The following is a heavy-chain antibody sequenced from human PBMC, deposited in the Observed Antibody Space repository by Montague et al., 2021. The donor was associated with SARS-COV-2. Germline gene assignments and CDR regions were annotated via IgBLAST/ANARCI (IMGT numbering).Heavy chain of an antibody. CDR2: INHGGNT. J-gene: IGHJ6*01. D-gene: IGHD2-15*01. CDR3: ARLRDGVVPSPILGIGPHFTEYDMDV. CDR1: GGSFSGYY. V-gene: IGHV4-34*01. Sequence: SETLSLTCTVHGGSFSGYYYYWIRQPPAKGLEWIGEINHGGNTNSNPSLTNRLTISVDTSTNQFSLELTSVAATDTAVYYCARLRDGVVPSPILGIGPHFTEYDMDVWGQGTTVTVSS.